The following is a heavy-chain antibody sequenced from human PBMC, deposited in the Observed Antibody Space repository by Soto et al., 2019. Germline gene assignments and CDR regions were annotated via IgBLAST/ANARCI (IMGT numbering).Heavy chain of an antibody. CDR1: GFTFSDYY. D-gene: IGHD6-13*01. J-gene: IGHJ4*02. CDR2: ISGSTSHT. Sequence: QVQLVESGGGLVKPGGSLRLSCAVSGFTFSDYYMTWIRQAPGKGLEWVSYISGSTSHTNYADSVKGRFTISRDNAKNSLFLQMNSLRAEDTAVYYCARGRGAAADYFDFWGQGTLVTVS. V-gene: IGHV3-11*05. CDR3: ARGRGAAADYFDF.